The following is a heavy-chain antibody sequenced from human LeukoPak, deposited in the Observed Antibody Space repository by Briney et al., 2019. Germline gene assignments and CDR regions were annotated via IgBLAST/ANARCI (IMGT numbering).Heavy chain of an antibody. CDR3: ARDGEDWSSSYPTTRNPRNYYYYGMDV. D-gene: IGHD6-13*01. V-gene: IGHV1-2*02. CDR2: INPNSGGT. Sequence: GASVKVSCKASGYTFTGYYMHWVRQAPGQGLEWMGWINPNSGGTNYAQKFQGRVTMTRDTSISTAYMELSRLRSDDTAVYYCARDGEDWSSSYPTTRNPRNYYYYGMDVWGQGTTVTVSS. CDR1: GYTFTGYY. J-gene: IGHJ6*02.